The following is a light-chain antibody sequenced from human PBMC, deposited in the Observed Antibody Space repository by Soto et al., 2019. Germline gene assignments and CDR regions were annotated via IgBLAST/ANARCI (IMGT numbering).Light chain of an antibody. J-gene: IGKJ3*01. CDR2: GAS. V-gene: IGKV3-11*01. Sequence: EIVLTQSPGTLSLSPGERATLSCRASQTVSSYLAWYQQKPGQAPRLLIYGASSRATGIPERFSGSGSGTDFTLTISGLEPEDFAIYYCQHRNNRPFSFGPGTKVDIK. CDR1: QTVSSY. CDR3: QHRNNRPFS.